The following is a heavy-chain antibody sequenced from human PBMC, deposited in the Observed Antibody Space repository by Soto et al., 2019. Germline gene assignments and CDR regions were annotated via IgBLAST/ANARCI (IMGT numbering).Heavy chain of an antibody. CDR2: IYYSGST. J-gene: IGHJ6*02. CDR1: GGSISSGDYY. V-gene: IGHV4-30-4*01. Sequence: SETLSLTCTVSGGSISSGDYYWSWIRQPPGKVLEWIVSIYYSGSTYYNPSLKSRVTISLDTSNNQFSLKLNSVTSSYTSVYYCXXLXGYCVSTKWHGYYGMDVWGQGTTVTVSS. D-gene: IGHD2-2*03. CDR3: XXLXGYCVSTKWHGYYGMDV.